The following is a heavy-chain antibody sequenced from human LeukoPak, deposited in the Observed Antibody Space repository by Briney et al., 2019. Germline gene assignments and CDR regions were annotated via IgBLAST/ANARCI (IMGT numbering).Heavy chain of an antibody. Sequence: TGGSLRLSCTASGFIFTSYSLSWVRQAPGKGLEWVSAISGGSGDIFYADSVKGRFSISRDNSKNTLYLQMNSLRVEDTAVYYCATHYYDSSGYSFPFDSWGQGTLVTVSS. D-gene: IGHD3-22*01. V-gene: IGHV3-23*01. CDR2: ISGGSGDI. CDR1: GFIFTSYS. J-gene: IGHJ4*02. CDR3: ATHYYDSSGYSFPFDS.